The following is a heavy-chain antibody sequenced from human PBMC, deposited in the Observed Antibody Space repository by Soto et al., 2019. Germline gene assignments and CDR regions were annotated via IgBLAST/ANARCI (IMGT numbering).Heavy chain of an antibody. D-gene: IGHD3-22*01. J-gene: IGHJ1*01. CDR1: GGTFSSYA. V-gene: IGHV1-69*13. CDR3: ARDGYYDSSGSGYFQH. CDR2: IIPIFGTA. Sequence: SVKVSCKASGGTFSSYAISWVRQAPGQGLEWMGGIIPIFGTANYAQKFQGRVTITADGSTSTAYMELSSLRSEDTAVYYCARDGYYDSSGSGYFQHWGQGTLVTVSS.